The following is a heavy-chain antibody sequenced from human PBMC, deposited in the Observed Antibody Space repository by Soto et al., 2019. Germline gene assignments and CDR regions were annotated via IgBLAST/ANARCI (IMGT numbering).Heavy chain of an antibody. CDR2: IYYSGST. D-gene: IGHD4-17*01. CDR3: ASGYGDWLNWFDP. CDR1: GGSISSGGYY. V-gene: IGHV4-31*03. J-gene: IGHJ5*02. Sequence: SETLSLTCTVSGGSISSGGYYWSWIRQHPGKGLEWIGYIYYSGSTYYNPSLKSRVTISVDTSKNQFSLKLSSVTAADTAVYYCASGYGDWLNWFDPWGQGTLVTVSS.